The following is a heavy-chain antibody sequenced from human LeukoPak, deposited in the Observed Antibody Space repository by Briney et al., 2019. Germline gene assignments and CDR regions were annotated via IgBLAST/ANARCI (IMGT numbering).Heavy chain of an antibody. D-gene: IGHD3-10*01. J-gene: IGHJ4*02. CDR3: ASGGFGELPSFDY. V-gene: IGHV4-59*01. CDR1: GGSISSYY. CDR2: IYYGGST. Sequence: SETLSLTCTVSGGSISSYYWSWIRQPPGTGVEWIGYIYYGGSTNYNPSLKSRVTISVDTSKNQFSLKLSSVTAADTAVYYCASGGFGELPSFDYWGEGTLVTVSS.